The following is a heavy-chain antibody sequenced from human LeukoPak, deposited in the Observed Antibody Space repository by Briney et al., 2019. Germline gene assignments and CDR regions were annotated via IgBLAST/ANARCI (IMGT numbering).Heavy chain of an antibody. V-gene: IGHV3-30*02. CDR3: AKEKKYYYDSSGYPGYDY. D-gene: IGHD3-22*01. Sequence: PGGSLRLSCAASGFTFSIYGMHWVRQAPGKGLEWVAFIRYDGSNKYYADSVKGRFTISRDNSKNTLYLQMNSLRAEDTAVYSCAKEKKYYYDSSGYPGYDYWGQGTLVTVSS. CDR1: GFTFSIYG. J-gene: IGHJ4*02. CDR2: IRYDGSNK.